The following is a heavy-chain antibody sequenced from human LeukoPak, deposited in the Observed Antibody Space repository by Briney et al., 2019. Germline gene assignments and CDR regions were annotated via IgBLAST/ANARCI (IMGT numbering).Heavy chain of an antibody. Sequence: ASVKVSCKASGYTFTGYYMHWVRQAPGQGLEWMGWIDPNSGGTNYAQKFQGRVTMTRDTSISTAYMELSRLRSDDTAVYCCARDAPFGGGNSLYYYYYMDVWGKGTTVTVSS. CDR3: ARDAPFGGGNSLYYYYYMDV. J-gene: IGHJ6*03. CDR1: GYTFTGYY. D-gene: IGHD4-23*01. CDR2: IDPNSGGT. V-gene: IGHV1-2*02.